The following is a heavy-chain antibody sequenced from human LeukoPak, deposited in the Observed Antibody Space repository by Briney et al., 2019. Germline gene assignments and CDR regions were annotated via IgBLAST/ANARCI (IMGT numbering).Heavy chain of an antibody. CDR3: ARSSITMVGSHYGMDV. CDR2: ISGYNGNT. D-gene: IGHD3-10*02. J-gene: IGHJ6*02. V-gene: IGHV1-18*03. CDR1: GYTFNNYD. Sequence: ASVKVSCKASGYTFNNYDVNWVRQVPGQGLEWMGWISGYNGNTNYAQKLQDRVTLTTDTSTRTAYMELRSLISDDMAVYYCARSSITMVGSHYGMDVWGQGTTVTVSS.